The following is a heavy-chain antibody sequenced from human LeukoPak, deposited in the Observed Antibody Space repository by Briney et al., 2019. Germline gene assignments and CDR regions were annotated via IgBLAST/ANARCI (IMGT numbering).Heavy chain of an antibody. CDR3: ARGRFDDFWSGYQTFDP. D-gene: IGHD3-3*01. V-gene: IGHV4-34*01. J-gene: IGHJ5*02. CDR1: GGSFSGYY. Sequence: SETLSLTCAVYGGSFSGYYWSWIRQPPGKGLEWIGEINHSGSTNYNPSLKSRVIISVDTSKNQFSLKLSSVTAADTAVYYCARGRFDDFWSGYQTFDPWGQGTLVTVSS. CDR2: INHSGST.